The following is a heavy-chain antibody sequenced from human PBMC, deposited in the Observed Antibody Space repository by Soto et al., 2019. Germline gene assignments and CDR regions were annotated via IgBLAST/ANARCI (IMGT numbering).Heavy chain of an antibody. CDR3: ARDRKDIVVVPVAMWGMSCYYTDA. V-gene: IGHV3-23*01. D-gene: IGHD2-2*01. J-gene: IGHJ6*03. Sequence: GGSLRLSCAASGFTISSYAMSWVRHAPGKGLQWVSVLIGGGGGTYYADSVKGRFTMSRDNSKNTLYLQMDSLRAEDTAVYYCARDRKDIVVVPVAMWGMSCYYTDACDKCTTV. CDR1: GFTISSYA. CDR2: LIGGGGGT.